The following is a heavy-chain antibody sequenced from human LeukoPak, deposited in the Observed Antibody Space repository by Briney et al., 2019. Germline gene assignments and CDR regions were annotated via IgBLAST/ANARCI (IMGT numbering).Heavy chain of an antibody. CDR1: GYTFTSYA. CDR3: ARDSEMATITPTYYYGMDV. J-gene: IGHJ6*02. Sequence: ASVKVSCKASGYTFTSYAMHWVRQAPGQRLEWMGWINAGNGNTKYSQKFQGRVTITRDTSASTAYMELSSLRSEDTAVYYCARDSEMATITPTYYYGMDVWGQGTTVTVSS. D-gene: IGHD5-24*01. CDR2: INAGNGNT. V-gene: IGHV1-3*01.